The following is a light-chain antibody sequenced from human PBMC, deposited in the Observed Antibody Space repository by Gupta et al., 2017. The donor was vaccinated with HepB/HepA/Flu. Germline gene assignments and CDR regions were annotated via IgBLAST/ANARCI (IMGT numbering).Light chain of an antibody. CDR3: RQAFHSPRT. CDR1: RILVHSNGYNY. Sequence: MVMTQSPLSLPVTPGEPASISCRFRRILVHSNGYNYLDWYLQKPGQPPHLLIYLGSNRASGGPDRFSGSGSGADFTLKISRVEADDVGVYYCRQAFHSPRTFGQGTKLEIK. CDR2: LGS. J-gene: IGKJ2*02. V-gene: IGKV2-28*01.